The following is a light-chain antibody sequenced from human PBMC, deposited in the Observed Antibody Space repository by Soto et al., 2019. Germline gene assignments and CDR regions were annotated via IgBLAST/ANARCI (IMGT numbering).Light chain of an antibody. CDR2: DVS. CDR3: SSYTSSSTLVV. J-gene: IGLJ2*01. Sequence: QSALTQPASVSGSPGQSITISCTGTSSGVGGYNYVSWYQQHPGKAPKLMIYDVSNRPSGVSNRFSGSKSGNTASLTISGLQAEDEAYYYCSSYTSSSTLVVFGGGTKLTVL. V-gene: IGLV2-14*01. CDR1: SSGVGGYNY.